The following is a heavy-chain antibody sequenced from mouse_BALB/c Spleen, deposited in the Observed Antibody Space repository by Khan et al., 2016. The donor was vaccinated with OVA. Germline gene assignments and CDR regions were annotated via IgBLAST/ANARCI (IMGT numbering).Heavy chain of an antibody. CDR3: ARRGLRWDFDY. J-gene: IGHJ2*01. CDR2: IIPSTAYT. D-gene: IGHD1-1*01. V-gene: IGHV1-7*01. Sequence: QVQLKQSGAELAKPGASVKMSCKASGYTFINYWILWVKQRPGQGQEWIGYIIPSTAYTEYNQNFKDKATLTADKSSSTAYMQLSSLTSEDSAVNYCARRGLRWDFDYWGQGTTLTVSS. CDR1: GYTFINYW.